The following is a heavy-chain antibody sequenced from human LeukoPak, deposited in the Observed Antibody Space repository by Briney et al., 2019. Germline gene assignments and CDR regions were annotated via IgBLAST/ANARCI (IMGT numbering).Heavy chain of an antibody. CDR1: GYTFTSYA. J-gene: IGHJ6*02. CDR2: VNTNTGNP. D-gene: IGHD1-26*01. V-gene: IGHV7-4-1*02. Sequence: GASVKVSCKASGYTFTSYAMNWVRQAPGQGLEWMGWVNTNTGNPTYAQGFTGRFVFSLDTSVSTAYLQISSLKAEDTAVYYCARTRNEYSGSQPSLDYYYYYGMDVWGQGTTVTVSS. CDR3: ARTRNEYSGSQPSLDYYYYYGMDV.